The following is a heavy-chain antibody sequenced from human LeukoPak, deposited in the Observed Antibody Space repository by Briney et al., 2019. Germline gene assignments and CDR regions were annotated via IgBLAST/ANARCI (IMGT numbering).Heavy chain of an antibody. CDR3: ARDVYCSSTTCSYYFDY. CDR2: IIPIFGTA. D-gene: IGHD2-2*01. CDR1: GYTFTSYG. V-gene: IGHV1-69*13. J-gene: IGHJ4*02. Sequence: ASVKVSCKASGYTFTSYGISWVRQAPGQGLEWMGGIIPIFGTANYAQKFQGRVTITADESTSTAYMELSSLRSEDTAVYYCARDVYCSSTTCSYYFDYWGQGTLVTVSS.